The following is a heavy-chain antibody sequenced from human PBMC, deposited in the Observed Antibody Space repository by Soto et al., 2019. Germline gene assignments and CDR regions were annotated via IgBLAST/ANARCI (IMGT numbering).Heavy chain of an antibody. J-gene: IGHJ6*02. D-gene: IGHD6-13*01. CDR3: AREKDSSSWYEYYYYGMDV. Sequence: GASVKVSCKASGGTFSSYAISWVRQAPGQGLEWMGGIIPIFGTANYAQKFQGRVTITADESTITAYMELSSLRSEDTAVYYCAREKDSSSWYEYYYYGMDVWGQGTTVTVSS. CDR2: IIPIFGTA. V-gene: IGHV1-69*13. CDR1: GGTFSSYA.